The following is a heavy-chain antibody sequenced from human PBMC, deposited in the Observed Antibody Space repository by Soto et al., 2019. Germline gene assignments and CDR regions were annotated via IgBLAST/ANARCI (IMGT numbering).Heavy chain of an antibody. V-gene: IGHV1-69*13. CDR2: IIPILGTA. Sequence: SVQVSGNASGGTFSIYTISWVRQAPGQGLEWMGGIIPILGTADYAQKFQGRVTITADESTSTAYMELSSLRSEDTAVYYCARSGFPGIAAYWGQGTLVTVSS. J-gene: IGHJ4*02. CDR3: ARSGFPGIAAY. D-gene: IGHD6-13*01. CDR1: GGTFSIYT.